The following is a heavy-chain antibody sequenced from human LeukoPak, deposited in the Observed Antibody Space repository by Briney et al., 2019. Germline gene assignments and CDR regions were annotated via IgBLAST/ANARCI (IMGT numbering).Heavy chain of an antibody. J-gene: IGHJ6*02. Sequence: GGSLRLSCAASGFTFSSYSMNWVRQAPGMGLEWVSYISSSSSTIYYADSVKGRFTISRDNAKNSLYLQMNSLRAEDTAVYYCARDHRGIAAAGTGIYYYYGMDVWGQGTTVTVSS. CDR1: GFTFSSYS. CDR2: ISSSSSTI. D-gene: IGHD6-25*01. CDR3: ARDHRGIAAAGTGIYYYYGMDV. V-gene: IGHV3-48*01.